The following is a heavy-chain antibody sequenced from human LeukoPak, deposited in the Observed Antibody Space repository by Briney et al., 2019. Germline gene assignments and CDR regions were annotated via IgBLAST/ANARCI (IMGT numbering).Heavy chain of an antibody. CDR2: INPRGGST. J-gene: IGHJ1*01. CDR3: ARGSVAGTTGYFQH. CDR1: GYTFTSYY. V-gene: IGHV1-46*01. Sequence: ASVKVSCKASGYTFTSYYMHWMRQAPGQGPEWMGIINPRGGSTDYSHKFQDRLTMTSDTSTSTVYMELNSLRSEDTAVYYCARGSVAGTTGYFQHWGQGTLVTVSS. D-gene: IGHD6-19*01.